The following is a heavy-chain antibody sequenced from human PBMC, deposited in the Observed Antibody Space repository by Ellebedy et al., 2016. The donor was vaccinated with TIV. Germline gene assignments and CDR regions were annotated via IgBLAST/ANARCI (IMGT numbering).Heavy chain of an antibody. Sequence: GESLKISCAASGFTFDDFAMHWVRQAPGKGLEWVSLISWDGGKTNYADSARGRFTIPRDNGKDSLYLQMNSLRPEDTAFYYCVKGTRKSVTTSLDYWGQGTLVTVSS. D-gene: IGHD4-17*01. CDR2: ISWDGGKT. CDR1: GFTFDDFA. J-gene: IGHJ4*02. V-gene: IGHV3-43D*03. CDR3: VKGTRKSVTTSLDY.